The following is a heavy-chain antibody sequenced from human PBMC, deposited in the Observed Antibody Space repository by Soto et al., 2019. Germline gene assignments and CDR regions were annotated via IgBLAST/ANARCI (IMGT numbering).Heavy chain of an antibody. CDR1: GFTFSSYG. CDR2: ISYDGSNK. D-gene: IGHD6-13*01. CDR3: AKDVGIAAPCMDV. Sequence: QVQLVESGGGVVQPGRSLRLSCAASGFTFSSYGMHWVRQAPGKGLEWVAVISYDGSNKYYADSVKGRFTISRDNSKNTLYLQMNSLRAEDTAVYYCAKDVGIAAPCMDVWGQGTTVTVSS. J-gene: IGHJ6*02. V-gene: IGHV3-30*18.